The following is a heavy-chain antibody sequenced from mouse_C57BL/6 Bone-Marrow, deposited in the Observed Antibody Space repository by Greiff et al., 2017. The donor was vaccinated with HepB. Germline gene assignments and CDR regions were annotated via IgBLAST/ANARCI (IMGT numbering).Heavy chain of an antibody. CDR3: ASHYSNYEGYFGV. CDR1: GYTFTSYW. J-gene: IGHJ1*03. Sequence: VQLQQPGAELVRPGTSVKLSCKASGYTFTSYWMHWVKQRPGQGLEWIGVIDPSDSYTNYNQKFKGKATLTVDTSSSTAYMQLSSLTSEDSAVYYCASHYSNYEGYFGVWGTGTTVTVSS. D-gene: IGHD2-5*01. CDR2: IDPSDSYT. V-gene: IGHV1-59*01.